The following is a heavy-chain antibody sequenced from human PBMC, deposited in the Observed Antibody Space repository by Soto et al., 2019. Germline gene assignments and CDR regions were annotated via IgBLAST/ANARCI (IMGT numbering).Heavy chain of an antibody. V-gene: IGHV3-48*01. Sequence: EVQLVESGGGLVQPGGSLSLSCAASGFTFSSYSMNWVRQAPGKGLEWVSYISSSSSTIYYADSVKGRFTISRANAKNSLYLQMNSLRAEATAVYYCATSLDVWGQGTTVTVYS. CDR2: ISSSSSTI. CDR1: GFTFSSYS. CDR3: ATSLDV. J-gene: IGHJ6*02.